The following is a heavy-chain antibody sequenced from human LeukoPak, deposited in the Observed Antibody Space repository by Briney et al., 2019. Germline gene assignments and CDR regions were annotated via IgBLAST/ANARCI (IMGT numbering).Heavy chain of an antibody. Sequence: SETLSLTCTVSGGSLDIYYWSWIRQPAGNGLEWIGRIYTSGSTNYNPSLKTRVTMSVDTSKNQFSLKLSSVTAADTAVYYCARGPLTVTRGFDPWGQGTLVTVSS. CDR3: ARGPLTVTRGFDP. V-gene: IGHV4-4*07. D-gene: IGHD4-17*01. J-gene: IGHJ5*02. CDR1: GGSLDIYY. CDR2: IYTSGST.